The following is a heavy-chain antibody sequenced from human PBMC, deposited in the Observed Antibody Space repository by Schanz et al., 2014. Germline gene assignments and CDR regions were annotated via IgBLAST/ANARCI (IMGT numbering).Heavy chain of an antibody. CDR1: GGSMDTHY. V-gene: IGHV4-59*08. CDR3: ARRVVPATMGLYFDL. D-gene: IGHD2-21*01. CDR2: IYSSGIA. Sequence: QVQLQESGPGLVKPSETLSLMCTVSGGSMDTHYWGWIRQPPGKGLEWIAFIYSSGIANYNPSLESGVPISGDTSKTQFSLRLPSVTAADTATYYCARRVVPATMGLYFDLWGQGTLVTVSS. J-gene: IGHJ4*02.